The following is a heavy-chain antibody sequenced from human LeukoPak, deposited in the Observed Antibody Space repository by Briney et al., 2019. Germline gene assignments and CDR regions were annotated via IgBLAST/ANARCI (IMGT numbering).Heavy chain of an antibody. D-gene: IGHD3-10*01. CDR3: ARDLSSMVRGYFDY. V-gene: IGHV4-59*01. Sequence: PSEILSLTCTVSGGSISSYYWSWIRQPPGKGLEWIGYVYYSGSTNYNPSLRGRVTISVDTSKNQFSLRLSSVTAADTAVYFCARDLSSMVRGYFDYWGQGTLVTVSS. J-gene: IGHJ4*02. CDR1: GGSISSYY. CDR2: VYYSGST.